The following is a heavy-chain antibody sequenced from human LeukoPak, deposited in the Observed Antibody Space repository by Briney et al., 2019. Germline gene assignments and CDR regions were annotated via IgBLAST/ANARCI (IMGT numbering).Heavy chain of an antibody. Sequence: GGSLRLSCAASGFTFSSYGMHWVRQAPGKGLEGVAFIRYDGSNKYYADSVKGRFTISRDNSKNTLYLQMKSLRAEDTAVYYCVKGGIFERTTMIVVVDPFDYWGQGTLVTVSS. D-gene: IGHD3-22*01. CDR3: VKGGIFERTTMIVVVDPFDY. CDR1: GFTFSSYG. V-gene: IGHV3-30*02. J-gene: IGHJ4*02. CDR2: IRYDGSNK.